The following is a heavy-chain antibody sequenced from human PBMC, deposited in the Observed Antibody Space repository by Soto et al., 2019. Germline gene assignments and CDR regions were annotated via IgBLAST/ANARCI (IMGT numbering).Heavy chain of an antibody. J-gene: IGHJ4*01. D-gene: IGHD3-22*01. V-gene: IGHV5-51*01. CDR3: ARLHFYESSGYPGPFDY. Sequence: PGESLKISCKGSGYSFTSNWIGWLRQMPGKCLEWMGIIYPGDSRTTYSPSFQGQVTISADKSISTAYLQWSIFRASDTVLFFCARLHFYESSGYPGPFDYWGQGPMVTVSS. CDR2: IYPGDSRT. CDR1: GYSFTSNW.